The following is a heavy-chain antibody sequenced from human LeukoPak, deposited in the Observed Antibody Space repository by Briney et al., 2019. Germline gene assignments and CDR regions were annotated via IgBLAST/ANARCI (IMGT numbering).Heavy chain of an antibody. V-gene: IGHV1-8*02. CDR3: ARVGYSNSYDY. CDR1: GYTFTNFD. J-gene: IGHJ4*02. D-gene: IGHD4-11*01. CDR2: MNPNTGNA. Sequence: ASVKVSCKASGYTFTNFDINWVRQATGQGLEWMGWMNPNTGNAGYAQTFQDRVTITWDASISTAYMDLSSLRSEDTAVYYCARVGYSNSYDYWGQGTLATVSS.